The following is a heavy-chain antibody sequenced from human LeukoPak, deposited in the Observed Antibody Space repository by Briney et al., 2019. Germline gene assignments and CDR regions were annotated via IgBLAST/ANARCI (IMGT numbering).Heavy chain of an antibody. J-gene: IGHJ4*02. D-gene: IGHD3-16*02. CDR1: GYTFTSYG. CDR2: ISAYNGNT. Sequence: ASVKVSCKASGYTFTSYGISWVRQAPGQGLEWMGWISAYNGNTNHAQKLQGRVTMTTDTSTSTAYMELRSLRSDDTAVYYCARREPYDYVWGSYRWFSYWGQGTLVTVSS. V-gene: IGHV1-18*01. CDR3: ARREPYDYVWGSYRWFSY.